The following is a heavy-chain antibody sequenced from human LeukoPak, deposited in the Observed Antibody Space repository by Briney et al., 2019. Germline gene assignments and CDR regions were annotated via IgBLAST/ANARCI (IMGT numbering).Heavy chain of an antibody. Sequence: PGGSLRLSCAASGFTVSSYGIHWVRQAPGKGLEWVAVISYDGSNKYYADSVKGRFTISRDNSKNTLYLQMNSLRAEDTAVYYCAKDPRPQPLVWGQGTLVTVSS. CDR1: GFTVSSYG. V-gene: IGHV3-30*18. CDR3: AKDPRPQPLV. D-gene: IGHD2-2*01. J-gene: IGHJ4*02. CDR2: ISYDGSNK.